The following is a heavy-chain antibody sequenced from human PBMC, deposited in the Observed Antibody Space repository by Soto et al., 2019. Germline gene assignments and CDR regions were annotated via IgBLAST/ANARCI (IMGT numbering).Heavy chain of an antibody. CDR1: GFIFNAYA. J-gene: IGHJ5*02. Sequence: EVQLLESGGGLVQPGGSLRLSCAASGFIFNAYAMTWVRQAPGKGLEWVSAIGGSGGNTYYAASVKGRFTISRDNSKDTVDLEMNRLRVDDTAVYFCARVASDYINSADPWGQGILFTVSS. D-gene: IGHD4-4*01. CDR3: ARVASDYINSADP. V-gene: IGHV3-23*01. CDR2: IGGSGGNT.